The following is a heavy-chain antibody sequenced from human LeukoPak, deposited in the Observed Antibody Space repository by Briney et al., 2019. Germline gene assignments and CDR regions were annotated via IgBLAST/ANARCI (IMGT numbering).Heavy chain of an antibody. J-gene: IGHJ4*02. CDR1: GFTFTNYG. D-gene: IGHD2-2*01. V-gene: IGHV3-33*06. CDR2: IWYDGSKK. Sequence: GGSLRLSCAASGFTFTNYGIHWVRQAPGKGLEWVAVIWYDGSKKYYADSVKGRFTISRDNSKTTLYLQMNSLRAEDMAVYYCAKNGDAGAAIGGGFDYWGQGTLVTVSS. CDR3: AKNGDAGAAIGGGFDY.